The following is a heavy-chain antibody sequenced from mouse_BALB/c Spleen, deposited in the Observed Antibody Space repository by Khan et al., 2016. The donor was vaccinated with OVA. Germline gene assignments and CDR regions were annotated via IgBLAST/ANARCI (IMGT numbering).Heavy chain of an antibody. CDR3: ARVGNSWHFDD. CDR1: GYTFTNYG. V-gene: IGHV9-3-1*01. J-gene: IGHJ1*01. CDR2: INTYTGEP. Sequence: QIQLVQSGPELKKPGETVKISCKASGYTFTNYGMTWVKQAPGKGLKWMGWINTYTGEPTYADDFKGRFAFSLETSATTASLQINNLKNEDTATYFCARVGNSWHFDDWGAGTTVTVSS. D-gene: IGHD2-1*01.